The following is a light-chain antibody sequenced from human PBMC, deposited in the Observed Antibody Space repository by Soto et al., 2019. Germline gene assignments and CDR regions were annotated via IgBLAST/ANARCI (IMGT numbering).Light chain of an antibody. CDR2: DVS. Sequence: QSALTQPRSVSGSPGQSITISCSGTIRYIGGYNFISWYQQHPGTAPKIIIYDVSKRPSGVPDRFSGSTSGNTASLTISGLQAEDDAFYYCCSYAGSNTLVFGGGTKLTVL. CDR1: IRYIGGYNF. V-gene: IGLV2-11*01. J-gene: IGLJ2*01. CDR3: CSYAGSNTLV.